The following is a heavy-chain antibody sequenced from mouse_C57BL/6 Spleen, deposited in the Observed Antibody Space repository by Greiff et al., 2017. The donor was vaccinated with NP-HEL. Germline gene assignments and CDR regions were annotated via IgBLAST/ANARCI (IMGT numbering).Heavy chain of an antibody. CDR3: ATSNDYVFAY. D-gene: IGHD2-4*01. CDR2: IYPGSGNT. J-gene: IGHJ3*01. V-gene: IGHV1-76*01. CDR1: GYTFTDYY. Sequence: QVQLQQSGAELVRPGASVKLSCKASGYTFTDYYINWVKQRPGQGLEWIARIYPGSGNTYYNEKFKGKATLTAEKSSSTAYMQLSSLTSEDSAVYFCATSNDYVFAYWGQGTLVTVSA.